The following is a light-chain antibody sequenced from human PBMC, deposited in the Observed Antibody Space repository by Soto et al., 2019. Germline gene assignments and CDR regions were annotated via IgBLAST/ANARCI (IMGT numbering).Light chain of an antibody. J-gene: IGLJ1*01. CDR3: NSYTGSGIV. Sequence: QSALTQPASVSGSPGQSITISCTGTSSDVGGYDSVSWYQQHPGKAPKLMIYEVSNRPSGVSYRFSGSKSGNTASLTISGLQAEDEADYYCNSYTGSGIVFGTGTKLTVL. CDR2: EVS. V-gene: IGLV2-14*01. CDR1: SSDVGGYDS.